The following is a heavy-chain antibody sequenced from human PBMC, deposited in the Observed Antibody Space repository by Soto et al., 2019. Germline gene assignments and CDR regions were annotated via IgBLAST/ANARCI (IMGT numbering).Heavy chain of an antibody. CDR1: CGSISSYY. CDR2: IYYSGST. V-gene: IGHV4-59*01. Sequence: PSETLSLTCTVSCGSISSYYWSWIRQPPGKGLEWIGYIYYSGSTNYNPSLKSRVTISVDTSKNQFSLKLSSVTAADTAVYYCARYSSGWYKYAFDIWGQGTMVTVSS. J-gene: IGHJ3*02. D-gene: IGHD6-19*01. CDR3: ARYSSGWYKYAFDI.